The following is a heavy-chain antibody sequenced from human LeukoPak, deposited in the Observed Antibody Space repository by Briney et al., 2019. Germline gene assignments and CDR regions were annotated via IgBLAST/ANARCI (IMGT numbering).Heavy chain of an antibody. CDR2: ISYDGSNK. D-gene: IGHD2-15*01. CDR1: GFTFSSYA. CDR3: AKDSTHCSGASCYGGDY. V-gene: IGHV3-30-3*01. J-gene: IGHJ4*02. Sequence: PGGSLRLSCAASGFTFSSYAMHWVRQAPGKGLEWVAVISYDGSNKYYADSVKGRFTISRDNSKNTLYLQMNSLRAEDTAVYYCAKDSTHCSGASCYGGDYWGQGTLVTVSS.